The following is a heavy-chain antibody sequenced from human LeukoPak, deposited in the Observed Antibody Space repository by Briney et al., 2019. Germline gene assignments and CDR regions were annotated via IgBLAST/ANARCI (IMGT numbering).Heavy chain of an antibody. CDR3: ARRHFRDGYNFFDY. D-gene: IGHD5-24*01. J-gene: IGHJ4*02. CDR1: GYSFTNYW. CDR2: IYPGDSDT. Sequence: GESLKISCKGSGYSFTNYWIGWVRQMPGKGLEWMGIIYPGDSDTRYSPSFQGQVTISADKSISTAYLQWSSLKASDTAMYYCARRHFRDGYNFFDYWAQGSLVTVSS. V-gene: IGHV5-51*01.